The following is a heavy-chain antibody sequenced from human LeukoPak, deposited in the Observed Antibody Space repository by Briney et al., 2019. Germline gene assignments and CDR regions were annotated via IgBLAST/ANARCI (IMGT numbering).Heavy chain of an antibody. CDR2: IYYSGST. J-gene: IGHJ5*02. Sequence: PSETLSLTCAVYGGPFSGYYWSWIRQPPGKGLEWIGHIYYSGSTHHNPSLKSRVTISVDTSKNQFSLKLSSVTATDTAVYYCARSLLSAGSGSYGFDPWGQGTLVTVSS. CDR3: ARSLLSAGSGSYGFDP. D-gene: IGHD3-10*01. V-gene: IGHV4-30-4*01. CDR1: GGPFSGYY.